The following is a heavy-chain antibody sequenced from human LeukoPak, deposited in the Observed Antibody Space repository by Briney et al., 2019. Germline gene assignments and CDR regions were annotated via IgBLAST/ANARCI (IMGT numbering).Heavy chain of an antibody. CDR3: AKDHDYGDYLLDY. Sequence: GGSLRLSCAASGFTFSSYGMHWVRQAPGKGLEWVAVIWYDGSNKYYADSVKGRFTVSRDNSKNTLYLQMNSLRAEDTAVYYCAKDHDYGDYLLDYWGQGTLVTVSS. V-gene: IGHV3-33*06. CDR2: IWYDGSNK. D-gene: IGHD4-17*01. J-gene: IGHJ4*02. CDR1: GFTFSSYG.